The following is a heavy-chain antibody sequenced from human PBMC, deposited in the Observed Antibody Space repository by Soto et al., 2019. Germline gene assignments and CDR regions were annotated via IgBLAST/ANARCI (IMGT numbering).Heavy chain of an antibody. D-gene: IGHD5-18*01. CDR3: ARLTAMANYYYYGMDV. CDR1: GFTFSSYG. V-gene: IGHV3-33*01. CDR2: IWYDGSNK. J-gene: IGHJ6*02. Sequence: QVQLVESGGGVVQPGKSLRLSCAASGFTFSSYGMHWVRQAPGKGLEWVAVIWYDGSNKYYADSVKGRFTISRDNSKNTLYLQRNSLRAEDTAVYYCARLTAMANYYYYGMDVWGQGTTVTVSS.